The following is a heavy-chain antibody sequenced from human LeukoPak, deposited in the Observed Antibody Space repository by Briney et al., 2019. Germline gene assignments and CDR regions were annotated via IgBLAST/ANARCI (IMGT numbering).Heavy chain of an antibody. CDR1: GFTFSDYY. Sequence: GGSLRLSCGASGFTFSDYYMSWIRRAPGKGLEWVSFISGSGGTIYNADSVKGRFTISGDNAKNSLYLQMNSLRAEDTAVYYCARVPEYSSGRDHYYYYGMDVWGQGTTVTVSS. D-gene: IGHD3-10*01. CDR2: ISGSGGTI. J-gene: IGHJ6*02. V-gene: IGHV3-11*01. CDR3: ARVPEYSSGRDHYYYYGMDV.